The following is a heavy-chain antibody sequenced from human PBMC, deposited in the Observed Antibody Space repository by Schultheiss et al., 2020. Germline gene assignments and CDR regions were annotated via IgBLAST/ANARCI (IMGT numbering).Heavy chain of an antibody. CDR3: ARGTSGWPLDY. J-gene: IGHJ4*02. V-gene: IGHV3-72*01. D-gene: IGHD6-19*01. Sequence: GGSLRLSCVASGFTFSDHYMHWVRQAPGRGLEWVGRIRNRPNSDTTEYAASVKGRFTISRDDSKNSLFLQMNSLKTEDTAVYYCARGTSGWPLDYWGQGTRVTVSS. CDR2: IRNRPNSDTT. CDR1: GFTFSDHY.